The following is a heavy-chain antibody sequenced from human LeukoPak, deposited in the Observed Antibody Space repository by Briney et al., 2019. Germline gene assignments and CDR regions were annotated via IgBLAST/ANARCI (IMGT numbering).Heavy chain of an antibody. CDR3: ARVVGGGSYFFFDY. V-gene: IGHV1-46*01. J-gene: IGHJ4*02. Sequence: ASVKVSCKASGYTFSGYYMHWVRQAPGEGLEWMGIINPSGVSTSYAQKLQGRVTMTTDTSTSTAYMELRSLRSDDTAVYYCARVVGGGSYFFFDYWGQGTLVTVSS. CDR1: GYTFSGYY. D-gene: IGHD1-26*01. CDR2: INPSGVST.